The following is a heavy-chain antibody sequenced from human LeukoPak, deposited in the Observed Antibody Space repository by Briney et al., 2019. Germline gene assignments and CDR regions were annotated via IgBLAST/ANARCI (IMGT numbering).Heavy chain of an antibody. CDR3: ANGHCSSTSCWHY. CDR1: GFTFSSYA. CDR2: ISGSGGST. V-gene: IGHV3-23*01. D-gene: IGHD2-2*01. J-gene: IGHJ4*02. Sequence: GGSLRLSCAASGFTFSSYAMSWVRQAPGKGLEGGSAISGSGGSTYYADSVKGRFTISRDNSKNTLYLQMNSLRAEDTAVYYCANGHCSSTSCWHYWGQGTLVTVSS.